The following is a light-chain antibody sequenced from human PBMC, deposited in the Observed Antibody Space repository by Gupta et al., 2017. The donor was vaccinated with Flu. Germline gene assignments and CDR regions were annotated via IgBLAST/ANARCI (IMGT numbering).Light chain of an antibody. CDR1: ISDVGGVDY. CDR3: ASRTSVSTLHV. V-gene: IGLV2-14*03. Sequence: ITISCTGTISDVGGVDYVSWYQQHPVKFPQLMIYGVTNRPSGVANRFSGSKSGSTASLTIAGLQAEEEADYYCASRTSVSTLHVFGNGTKVTVL. J-gene: IGLJ1*01. CDR2: GVT.